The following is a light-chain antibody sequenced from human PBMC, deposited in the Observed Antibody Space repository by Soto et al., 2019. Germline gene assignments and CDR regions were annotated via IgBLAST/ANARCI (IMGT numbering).Light chain of an antibody. CDR3: QPRYRWPET. CDR1: QSVTNF. Sequence: EIVLTQSPGTLSLSPGERATLSCRASQSVTNFLAWYQQKPGQSPSLLIYNASHRATGIPARFSGSGSGTDFTLTISSLEPEDFAVYYCQPRYRWPETFGQGTKVHI. V-gene: IGKV3-11*01. J-gene: IGKJ1*01. CDR2: NAS.